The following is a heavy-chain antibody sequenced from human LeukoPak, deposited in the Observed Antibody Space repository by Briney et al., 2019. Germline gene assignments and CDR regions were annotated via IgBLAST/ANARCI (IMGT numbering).Heavy chain of an antibody. CDR1: GGSISSSSYY. J-gene: IGHJ4*02. Sequence: SETLSLTCTVSGGSISSSSYYWGWIRQPPGKGLEWIGSIYYSGSTYYNPSLKSRVTISVDTSKNQFSLKLSSVTAADTAVYYCARRGSSGRSFDYCGQGTLVTVSS. CDR3: ARRGSSGRSFDY. V-gene: IGHV4-39*01. CDR2: IYYSGST. D-gene: IGHD3-22*01.